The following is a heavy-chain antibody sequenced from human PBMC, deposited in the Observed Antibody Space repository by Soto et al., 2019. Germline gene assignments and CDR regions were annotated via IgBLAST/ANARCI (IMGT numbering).Heavy chain of an antibody. J-gene: IGHJ6*02. Sequence: SETLSLTCTVSGGSTSSDNYWSWIRQPPGKGLEWIGHIYYSGNTDYNPSLESRVTMSVDRSKNQFSLKLSSVTAADTAVYYCARPIVVAPVYYAIDVWGQGTTVTVSS. CDR2: IYYSGNT. D-gene: IGHD3-22*01. CDR1: GGSTSSDNY. CDR3: ARPIVVAPVYYAIDV. V-gene: IGHV4-59*04.